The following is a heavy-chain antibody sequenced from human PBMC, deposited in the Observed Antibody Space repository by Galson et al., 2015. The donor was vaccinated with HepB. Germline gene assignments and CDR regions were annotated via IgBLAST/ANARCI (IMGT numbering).Heavy chain of an antibody. J-gene: IGHJ4*02. CDR1: GFTFSRYA. CDR2: R. CDR3: ARSPAAAAFFDF. Sequence: SLRLSCAASGFTFSRYAMHWVRQAPGKGLECVALRDSVKGRFTISRGYSKSTLYLQMNSLRDEDTAIYYCARSPAAAAFFDFWGQGTLLTVSS. V-gene: IGHV3-33*01. D-gene: IGHD6-13*01.